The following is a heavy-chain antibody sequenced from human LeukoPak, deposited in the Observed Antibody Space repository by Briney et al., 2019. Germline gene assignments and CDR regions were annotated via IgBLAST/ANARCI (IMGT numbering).Heavy chain of an antibody. V-gene: IGHV3-15*01. D-gene: IGHD3-10*01. CDR1: GFIFSIAW. CDR2: LKSKSDGGTR. Sequence: GVSLSLFCAPSGFIFSIAWMRWVGHAPGRGVEWLGLLKSKSDGGTRGYCAVVKGRFTSSRDASKKTVYLQMNSLKTEDTTVYYCTTARRHLPIITMLRGEAEYYYYMDVWGKGTTVTIS. J-gene: IGHJ6*03. CDR3: TTARRHLPIITMLRGEAEYYYYMDV.